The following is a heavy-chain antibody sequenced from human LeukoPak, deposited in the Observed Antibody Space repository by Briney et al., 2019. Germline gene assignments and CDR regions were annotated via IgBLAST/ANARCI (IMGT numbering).Heavy chain of an antibody. J-gene: IGHJ6*02. Sequence: GGSLRLSCAASGFIFSSYAMSWVRQAPGKGLEWVSTISGSGGSTYYADSVKGRFTSSRDDSKNTLYLQMNSLRAEDTAVYYCAKATVDSGSYRGMDVWGQGTAVTVSS. CDR3: AKATVDSGSYRGMDV. CDR1: GFIFSSYA. V-gene: IGHV3-23*01. D-gene: IGHD1-26*01. CDR2: ISGSGGST.